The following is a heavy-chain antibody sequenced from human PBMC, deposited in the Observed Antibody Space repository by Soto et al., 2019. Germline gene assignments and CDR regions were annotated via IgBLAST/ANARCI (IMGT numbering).Heavy chain of an antibody. CDR3: ARHGGWMIGSSWANYYYYMDV. V-gene: IGHV4-39*01. D-gene: IGHD6-13*01. CDR2: IYYSGST. J-gene: IGHJ6*03. CDR1: GGSISSSSYY. Sequence: SETLSLTCTVSGGSISSSSYYWGWIRQPPGKGLEWIGSIYYSGSTYYNPSLKSRVTISVDTSKNQFSLKLSSVTAADTAVYYCARHGGWMIGSSWANYYYYMDVWGKGTTVTVSS.